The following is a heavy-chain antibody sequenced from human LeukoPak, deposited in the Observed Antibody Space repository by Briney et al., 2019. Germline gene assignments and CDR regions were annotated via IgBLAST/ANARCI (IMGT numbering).Heavy chain of an antibody. CDR3: ATSESQTRFDY. Sequence: GESLKISCKGSGSTFANYWIGWVRQLPGKGLEWMGIIYPGDSETIYSPSFQGQVTISADKSINTAYLRWSSLKASDTAMYYCATSESQTRFDYWGQGTLVTVSS. J-gene: IGHJ4*02. D-gene: IGHD1/OR15-1a*01. CDR1: GSTFANYW. V-gene: IGHV5-51*01. CDR2: IYPGDSET.